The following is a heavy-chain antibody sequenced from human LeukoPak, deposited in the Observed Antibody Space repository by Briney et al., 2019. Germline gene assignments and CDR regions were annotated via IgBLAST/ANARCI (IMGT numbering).Heavy chain of an antibody. CDR3: AKEVAYGDYILGWYFDL. J-gene: IGHJ2*01. D-gene: IGHD4-17*01. CDR1: GFTFSSYS. V-gene: IGHV3-21*04. Sequence: PGGSLRLSCAASGFTFSSYSMNWVRQAPGKGLEWVSSISSSSSYIYYADSVKGRFTISRDNAKNSLYLQMNSLRAEDTAVYYCAKEVAYGDYILGWYFDLWGRGTLVTVSS. CDR2: ISSSSSYI.